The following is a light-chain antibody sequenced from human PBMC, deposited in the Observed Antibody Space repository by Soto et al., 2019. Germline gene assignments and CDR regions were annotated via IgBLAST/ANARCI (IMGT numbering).Light chain of an antibody. CDR2: EAS. J-gene: IGKJ4*01. V-gene: IGKV1-12*01. CDR3: QQAHSFPLT. Sequence: DLQMTQSPSSVSASVGDRVTITCRASQDIFSWLAWYQQKPGKAPKLLISEASTLQSGVPSRFSGSGSGTDFTLTISSLQPEDYATYHCQQAHSFPLTFGGGTKVEIK. CDR1: QDIFSW.